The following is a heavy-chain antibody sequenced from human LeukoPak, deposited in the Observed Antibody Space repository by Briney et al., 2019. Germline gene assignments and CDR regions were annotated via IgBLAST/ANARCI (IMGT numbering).Heavy chain of an antibody. D-gene: IGHD2-21*02. CDR2: IIPILGIA. J-gene: IGHJ4*02. Sequence: ASVKVSCKASGSTFNNQPISLVRQAPGQGLEWIGRIIPILGIANYAQKFQGRVPITADKSTSTAYMELSSLRSEDTAVYYCARNGGAYCGGDCYSGGDYWGQGTLVTVSS. CDR1: GSTFNNQP. CDR3: ARNGGAYCGGDCYSGGDY. V-gene: IGHV1-69*02.